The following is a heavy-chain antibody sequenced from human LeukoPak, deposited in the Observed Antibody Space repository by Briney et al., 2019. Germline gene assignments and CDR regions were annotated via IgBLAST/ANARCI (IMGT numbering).Heavy chain of an antibody. CDR2: INPNSGGT. V-gene: IGHV1-2*02. CDR3: ARDLRCPQCGGSYPAMFDP. D-gene: IGHD1-26*01. J-gene: IGHJ5*02. Sequence: ASVKVSCKASGYTFTGYYMHWVRQAPGQGLEWMGWINPNSGGTNYAQKFQGRVTMTRDTSISTAYMELSRLRSDDTAVYYCARDLRCPQCGGSYPAMFDPWGQGTLVTVSS. CDR1: GYTFTGYY.